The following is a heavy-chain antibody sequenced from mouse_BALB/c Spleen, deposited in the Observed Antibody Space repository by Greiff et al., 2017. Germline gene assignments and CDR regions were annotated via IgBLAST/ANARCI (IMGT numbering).Heavy chain of an antibody. V-gene: IGHV5-6*01. CDR2: ISSGGSYT. CDR1: GFTFSSYG. CDR3: ARHEGGNWYFDV. Sequence: EVKVVESGGDLVKPGGSLKLSCAASGFTFSSYGMSWVRQTPDKRLEWVATISSGGSYTYYPDSVKGRFTISRDNAKNTLYLQMSSLKSEDTAMYYCARHEGGNWYFDVWGAGTTVTVSS. J-gene: IGHJ1*01.